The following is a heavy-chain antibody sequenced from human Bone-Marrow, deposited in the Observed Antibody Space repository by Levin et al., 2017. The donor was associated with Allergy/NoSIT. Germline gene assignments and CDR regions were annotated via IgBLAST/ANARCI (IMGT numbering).Heavy chain of an antibody. CDR2: INPRGGST. CDR1: GYSFTSYY. D-gene: IGHD1-1*01. Sequence: ASVKVSCKASGYSFTSYYLHWVRQAPGQGLEWMAMINPRGGSTTYAQRFQGRVTMTRDTSTSTVYMELSSLRSEDTAVYYCARDLSGGLPDAFDIWGQGTIVSVST. J-gene: IGHJ3*02. CDR3: ARDLSGGLPDAFDI. V-gene: IGHV1-46*01.